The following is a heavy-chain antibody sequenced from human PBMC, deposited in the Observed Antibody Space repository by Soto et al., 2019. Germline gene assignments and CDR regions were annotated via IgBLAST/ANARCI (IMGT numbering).Heavy chain of an antibody. J-gene: IGHJ5*01. CDR2: INTGTGHT. D-gene: IGHD1-1*01. CDR1: GYTFRSYA. CDR3: ARADGYNFDTWFDS. Sequence: QVQLEQSGAEVRKPGASLNVSCKTSGYTFRSYAMHWVRQAPGQRLEWMGWINTGTGHTKYSQKMQGRVTLTSDASAHTAYMELSRLTSEDTAVYYCARADGYNFDTWFDSWGQGTLVTVSS. V-gene: IGHV1-3*04.